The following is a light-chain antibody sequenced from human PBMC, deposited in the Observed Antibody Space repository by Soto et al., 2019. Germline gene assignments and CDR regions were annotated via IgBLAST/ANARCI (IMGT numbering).Light chain of an antibody. CDR2: EVT. CDR3: SLFAGSKNFV. V-gene: IGLV2-8*01. CDR1: SSDVGGYHY. Sequence: QSALTQPPSASGSPGQSVTISCTGTSSDVGGYHYVSWYQQHPGKAPKLMIHEVTKRPSGVPDRFSGSKSGNTASLTVSGLQGGDGGDYYFSLFAGSKNFVFGGGTKLTVL. J-gene: IGLJ2*01.